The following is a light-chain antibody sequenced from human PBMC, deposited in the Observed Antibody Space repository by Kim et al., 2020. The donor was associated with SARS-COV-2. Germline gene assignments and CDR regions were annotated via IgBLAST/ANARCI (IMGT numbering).Light chain of an antibody. Sequence: SVSPGEGATLSCRASQSIRSSLAWYQQKPGQAPRLLIYSASTRVPGIPARFSGSGSGTEFTLTISSLQSEDFAMYYCQHHSDWLYTFGQGTKLEIK. V-gene: IGKV3-15*01. CDR1: QSIRSS. CDR3: QHHSDWLYT. J-gene: IGKJ2*01. CDR2: SAS.